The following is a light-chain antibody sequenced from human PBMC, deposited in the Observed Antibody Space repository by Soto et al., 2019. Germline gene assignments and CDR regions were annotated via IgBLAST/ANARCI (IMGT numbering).Light chain of an antibody. CDR1: QSVLYSSNNKNY. Sequence: DIVMTQSPDSLAVSLGERATINCKSSQSVLYSSNNKNYLAWYQQKPGQPPKLLIHWASTRESGVPDRFSGSGSWTDFTLTISSLQAEDVAVYYCQQYYSTPMYTFGQGTKLEIK. CDR2: WAS. CDR3: QQYYSTPMYT. V-gene: IGKV4-1*01. J-gene: IGKJ2*01.